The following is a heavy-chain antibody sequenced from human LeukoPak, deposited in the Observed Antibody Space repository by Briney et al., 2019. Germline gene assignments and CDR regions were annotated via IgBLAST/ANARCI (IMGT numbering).Heavy chain of an antibody. CDR3: ARRGSPFLTGYSERLNWFDP. CDR1: GYTFTSYY. V-gene: IGHV1-2*02. CDR2: INPNSGGT. D-gene: IGHD3-9*01. J-gene: IGHJ5*02. Sequence: ASVKVSCKASGYTFTSYYMHWVRQAPGQGLEWMGWINPNSGGTNYAQKFQGRVTMTRDTSISTAYMELSRLRSDDTAVYYCARRGSPFLTGYSERLNWFDPWGQGTLVTVSS.